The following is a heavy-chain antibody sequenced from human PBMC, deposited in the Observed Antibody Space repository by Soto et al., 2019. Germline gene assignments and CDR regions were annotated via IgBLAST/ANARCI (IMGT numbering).Heavy chain of an antibody. Sequence: EVQLVESGGGLVQPGRSLRLSCAASGFTFDDYTMHWVRQAPGKGLEWVSGIGWNSGGITYADSVSGRFTISRDNAQNSLYLQMNSLRAEDTALYYCAKTYCTSTSCYYALDIWGQGTMVTVSS. CDR1: GFTFDDYT. V-gene: IGHV3-9*01. CDR3: AKTYCTSTSCYYALDI. CDR2: IGWNSGGI. J-gene: IGHJ3*02. D-gene: IGHD2-2*01.